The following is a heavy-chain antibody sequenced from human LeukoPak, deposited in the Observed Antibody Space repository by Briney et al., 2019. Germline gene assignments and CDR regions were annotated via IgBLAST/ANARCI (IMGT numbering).Heavy chain of an antibody. CDR2: FDPEKGET. CDR3: ATLVYYYMDV. V-gene: IGHV1-24*01. CDR1: GYTFNELS. J-gene: IGHJ6*03. Sequence: ASVKVSCKVSGYTFNELSMHWVRQAPGKGLEWMGGFDPEKGETIYAQKFQGRVTMTEDTSTNTAYMELSSLTSEDTAVYYCATLVYYYMDVWGKGTTVTVSS.